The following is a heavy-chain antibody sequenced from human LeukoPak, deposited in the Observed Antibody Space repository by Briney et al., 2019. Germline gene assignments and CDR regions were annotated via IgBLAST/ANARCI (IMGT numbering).Heavy chain of an antibody. CDR1: GGSISSSSYY. Sequence: PSETLSLTCTVSGGSISSSSYYWGWIRQPLGTGLEWIGRIYYSGSTYYNPSLRSRVTISVDTSKNQFSLKLSSVTAADTAVYYCARVHYDSSGYDLDYWGQGTLVTVSS. J-gene: IGHJ4*02. D-gene: IGHD3-22*01. CDR2: IYYSGST. CDR3: ARVHYDSSGYDLDY. V-gene: IGHV4-39*07.